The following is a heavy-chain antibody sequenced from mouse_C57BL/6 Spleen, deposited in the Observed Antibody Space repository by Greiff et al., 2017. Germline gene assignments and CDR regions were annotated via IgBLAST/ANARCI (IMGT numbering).Heavy chain of an antibody. CDR1: GFTFSSYT. V-gene: IGHV5-9*01. J-gene: IGHJ1*03. D-gene: IGHD2-1*01. Sequence: EVMLVESGGGLVKPGGSLKLSCAASGFTFSSYTMSWVRQTPEKRLEWVATISGGGGNTYYPDRVKGRFTISRDNAKNTLYLQMSSLRSEDTALYYCARHPYGNYEYFDVWGTGTTVTVSS. CDR2: ISGGGGNT. CDR3: ARHPYGNYEYFDV.